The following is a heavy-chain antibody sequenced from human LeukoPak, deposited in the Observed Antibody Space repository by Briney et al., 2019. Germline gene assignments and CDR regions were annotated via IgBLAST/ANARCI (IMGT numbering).Heavy chain of an antibody. CDR1: GFTFSSYG. J-gene: IGHJ6*04. D-gene: IGHD2-15*01. CDR3: AKGVYCSGGSCYSYYYYGMDV. CDR2: ISYDGSNK. Sequence: GGSLRLSCAASGFTFSSYGMHWVRQAPGKGLEWVAVISYDGSNKYYADSVKGRFTISRDNSKNTLYLQMNNLRAEDTAVYYCAKGVYCSGGSCYSYYYYGMDVWGKGTTVTVSS. V-gene: IGHV3-30*18.